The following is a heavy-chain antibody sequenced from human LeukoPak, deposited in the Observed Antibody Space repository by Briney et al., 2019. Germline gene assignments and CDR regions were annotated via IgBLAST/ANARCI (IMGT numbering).Heavy chain of an antibody. CDR3: AGHHPRNTVDF. Sequence: PSETLSLTCTVSGGSISSYYWSWIRQPPGKGLEWIAYISDIGSINYNPSLKSRVTISLDTSKNQFSLKLSSVTTADTAVYYCAGHHPRNTVDFWGQGTLVTVSS. D-gene: IGHD2-8*02. CDR2: ISDIGSI. J-gene: IGHJ4*02. V-gene: IGHV4-59*08. CDR1: GGSISSYY.